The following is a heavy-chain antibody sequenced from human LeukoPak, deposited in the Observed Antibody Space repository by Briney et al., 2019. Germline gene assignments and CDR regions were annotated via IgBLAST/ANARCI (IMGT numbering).Heavy chain of an antibody. CDR3: ARALIYSGYTYYFDY. CDR1: GYTFTNYY. D-gene: IGHD5-12*01. J-gene: IGHJ4*02. CDR2: INPSGGTT. V-gene: IGHV1-46*01. Sequence: ASVKVSCKASGYTFTNYYIHWVRQAPGQGLEWMGIINPSGGTTSYAQKFQGRLTMTRDASTSTVDMELSSLRSEDTAVYYCARALIYSGYTYYFDYWGQGTLVTVFS.